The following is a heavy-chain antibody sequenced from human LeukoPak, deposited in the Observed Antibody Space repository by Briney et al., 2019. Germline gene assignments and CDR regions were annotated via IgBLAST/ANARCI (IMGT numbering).Heavy chain of an antibody. J-gene: IGHJ4*02. D-gene: IGHD3-10*01. CDR2: INPNSGGT. V-gene: IGHV1-2*02. Sequence: ASVKVSCKASGYTFTGYYMHWVRQTPGQGLEWMGWINPNSGGTNYAQKFQGRVTMTTDTSISTAYMELSRLRSDDTAVYSCARDNSINIVRFWGQGTLVTVSS. CDR1: GYTFTGYY. CDR3: ARDNSINIVRF.